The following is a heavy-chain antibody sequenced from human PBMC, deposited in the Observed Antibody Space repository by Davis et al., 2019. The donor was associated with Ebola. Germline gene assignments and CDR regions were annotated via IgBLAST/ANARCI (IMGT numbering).Heavy chain of an antibody. CDR2: IIPIFRTA. J-gene: IGHJ6*04. CDR3: ARGWVGALVVVAHYGMDV. V-gene: IGHV1-69*13. D-gene: IGHD2-15*01. Sequence: SVKVSCKASGGTFSSYAISWVRQAPGQGLEWMGGIIPIFRTANYAQKFQGRVTITADQSTSTAYMELSSLRPEDTAVYYCARGWVGALVVVAHYGMDVWGKGTTVTVSS. CDR1: GGTFSSYA.